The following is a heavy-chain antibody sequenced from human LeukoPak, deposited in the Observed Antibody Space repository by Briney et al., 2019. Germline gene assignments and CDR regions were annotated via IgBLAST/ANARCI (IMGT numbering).Heavy chain of an antibody. V-gene: IGHV3-23*01. CDR1: GFTFSSYA. CDR2: ISGSGGRT. D-gene: IGHD1-26*01. Sequence: GGSLRLSCAASGFTFSSYAMTWVRQAPGKGLEWVSAISGSGGRTSYADSVKGRFTISRDNSKSTLYLQMNSLRAEDTGVYYCAKSIVGAIAFDYWGQGTLVTVSS. J-gene: IGHJ4*02. CDR3: AKSIVGAIAFDY.